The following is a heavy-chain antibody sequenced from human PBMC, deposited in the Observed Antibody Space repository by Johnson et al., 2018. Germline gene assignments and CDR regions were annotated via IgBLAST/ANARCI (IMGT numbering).Heavy chain of an antibody. CDR2: ISWDSGNI. CDR1: GFTFGDYV. Sequence: VQLVQSGGGLVQPGGSLRLSCVASGFTFGDYVMHWVRQVPGKGLEWVSGISWDSGNIGYGDSVKGRFTISRDNARNSLYLQMNSLRAEDTALYYCAKDEGGSNAGYFQHWGQGTLVIVSS. CDR3: AKDEGGSNAGYFQH. D-gene: IGHD2-8*01. V-gene: IGHV3-9*01. J-gene: IGHJ1*01.